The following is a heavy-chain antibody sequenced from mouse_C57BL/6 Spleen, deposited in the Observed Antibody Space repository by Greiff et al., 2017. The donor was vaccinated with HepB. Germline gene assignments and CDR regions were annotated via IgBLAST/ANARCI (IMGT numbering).Heavy chain of an antibody. CDR3: ARDYSNPYYAMDY. Sequence: EVKLMESGGGLVKPGGSLKLSCAASGFTFSSYAMSWVRQTPEKRLEWVATISDGGSYTYYPDNVKGRFTISRDNAKNNLYLQMSHLKSEDTAMYDCARDYSNPYYAMDYWGQGTSVTVSS. CDR1: GFTFSSYA. J-gene: IGHJ4*01. CDR2: ISDGGSYT. D-gene: IGHD2-5*01. V-gene: IGHV5-4*01.